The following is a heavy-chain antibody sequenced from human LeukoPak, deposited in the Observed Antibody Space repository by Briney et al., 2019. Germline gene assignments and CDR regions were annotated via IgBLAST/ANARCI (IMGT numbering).Heavy chain of an antibody. CDR1: GGSISSYY. CDR2: IYYSGST. CDR3: ARDTAYCGGDCYPGMFRGAFDI. D-gene: IGHD2-21*02. Sequence: PSETLSLTCTVSGGSISSYYWSWIRQPPGKGLEWIGYIYYSGSTNYNPSLKSRVTISVDTSKNQFSLKLSSVTAADTAVYYCARDTAYCGGDCYPGMFRGAFDIWGRGTMVTVSS. J-gene: IGHJ3*02. V-gene: IGHV4-59*01.